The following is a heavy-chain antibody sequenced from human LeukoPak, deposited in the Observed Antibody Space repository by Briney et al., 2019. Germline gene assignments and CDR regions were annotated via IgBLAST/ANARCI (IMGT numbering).Heavy chain of an antibody. J-gene: IGHJ4*02. CDR1: GFTFDDYA. D-gene: IGHD6-13*01. CDR3: AKDMLAFDSSSWYYFDY. CDR2: ISWNSGSI. Sequence: PGGSLRLSCAASGFTFDDYAMHWVRQAPGKGLEWVSGISWNSGSIGYADSVKGRFTISRDNAKNSLYLQMNSLRAEDTALHYCAKDMLAFDSSSWYYFDYWVQGTLVTDSS. V-gene: IGHV3-9*01.